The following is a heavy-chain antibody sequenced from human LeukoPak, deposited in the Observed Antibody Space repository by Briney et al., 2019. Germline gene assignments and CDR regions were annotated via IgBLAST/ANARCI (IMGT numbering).Heavy chain of an antibody. CDR3: VRGLGDV. V-gene: IGHV3-74*03. CDR2: INDDGKIL. J-gene: IGHJ6*04. Sequence: PGGSLILSCSASGFIFSDYWMHWVRQAPGKGPVLVSRINDDGKILTYADSVKGRFTISRDSAKDTVYLQMNSLRVEDTAVYYCVRGLGDVWGKGTPVTVSS. CDR1: GFIFSDYW. D-gene: IGHD4-11*01.